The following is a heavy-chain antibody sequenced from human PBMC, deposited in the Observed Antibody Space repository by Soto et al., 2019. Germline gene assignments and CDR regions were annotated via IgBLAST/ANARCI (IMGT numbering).Heavy chain of an antibody. Sequence: QVQLVESGGGVVQPGTSLRLSCAASGFTSSSFVIHWVRQAPGKGLEWLAVISSDGNNQYYADSVQGRFTISRDNSKKTLYMQVNSLRAEDMAGYFCAKERGVLDAFDIWCQGTMVTVS. V-gene: IGHV3-30*18. CDR1: GFTSSSFV. D-gene: IGHD3-10*01. CDR3: AKERGVLDAFDI. J-gene: IGHJ3*02. CDR2: ISSDGNNQ.